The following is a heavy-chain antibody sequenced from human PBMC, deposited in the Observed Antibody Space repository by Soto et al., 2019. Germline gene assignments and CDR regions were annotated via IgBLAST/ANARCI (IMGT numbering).Heavy chain of an antibody. CDR3: AGYRREAVAGYTLDN. V-gene: IGHV4-59*01. Sequence: SETLSLTCTVSGGSISSNYWAWIRQPPGKGLEWIGYVYNSGSTNYNPTLKSRVTISEDTSKSQFSLKVNSMTAADTAVYYCAGYRREAVAGYTLDNWGQGILVTVSS. CDR1: GGSISSNY. J-gene: IGHJ4*02. CDR2: VYNSGST. D-gene: IGHD6-13*01.